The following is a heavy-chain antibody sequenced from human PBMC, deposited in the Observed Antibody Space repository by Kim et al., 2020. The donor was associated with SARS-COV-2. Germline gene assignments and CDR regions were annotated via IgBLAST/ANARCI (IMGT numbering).Heavy chain of an antibody. Sequence: SASVKGLVTSTRDKSKNTLSLQMSSLRDEDTAVYYCARASSGYYYYGMDVWGQGTTVTVSS. CDR3: ARASSGYYYYGMDV. V-gene: IGHV3-23*01. J-gene: IGHJ6*02.